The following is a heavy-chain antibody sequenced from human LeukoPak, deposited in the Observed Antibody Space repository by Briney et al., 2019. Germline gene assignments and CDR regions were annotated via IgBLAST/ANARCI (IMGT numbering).Heavy chain of an antibody. CDR3: AKPGDYYYYYYMDV. CDR1: GFTFSSYA. D-gene: IGHD1-1*01. Sequence: GGSLRLSCAASGFTFSSYAMSWVRQAPGRGVEWVSAISGSGGSTYYADSVKGRFTISRDNSKNTLYLQMNSLRAEDTAVYYCAKPGDYYYYYYMDVWGKGTTVTVSS. CDR2: ISGSGGST. J-gene: IGHJ6*03. V-gene: IGHV3-23*01.